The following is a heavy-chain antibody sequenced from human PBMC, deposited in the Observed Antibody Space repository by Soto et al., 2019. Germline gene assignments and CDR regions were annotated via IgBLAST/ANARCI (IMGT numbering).Heavy chain of an antibody. J-gene: IGHJ5*02. CDR3: ARSDCSSGSCPNWFDP. D-gene: IGHD2-15*01. CDR2: IYSGGRT. Sequence: EVQLVESGGGLVQPGGSLRLSCAASGFSVTYTYMSWIRQAPGKGLEWVSVIYSGGRTFYADSVRGRFTISRDEGKNTPSLQMHSLRPEETAVFFCARSDCSSGSCPNWFDPWGHGTPVIVSS. V-gene: IGHV3-66*01. CDR1: GFSVTYTY.